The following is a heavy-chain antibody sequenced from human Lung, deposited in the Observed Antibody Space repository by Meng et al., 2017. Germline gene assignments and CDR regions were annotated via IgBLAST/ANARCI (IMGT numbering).Heavy chain of an antibody. CDR1: GDSISSGDHY. CDR2: IYYTGST. Sequence: QVRLQESVSGLVTPSQTLSLTFPLSGDSISSGDHYWNCIRQHSGKGLEYIGSIYYTGSTHYSQSLQSRVTISVDTSKTQFSLQLSAVTAADTALYYCARGANITTMVPRWFDPWGQGTLVTVSS. CDR3: ARGANITTMVPRWFDP. D-gene: IGHD1-14*01. J-gene: IGHJ5*02. V-gene: IGHV4-31*03.